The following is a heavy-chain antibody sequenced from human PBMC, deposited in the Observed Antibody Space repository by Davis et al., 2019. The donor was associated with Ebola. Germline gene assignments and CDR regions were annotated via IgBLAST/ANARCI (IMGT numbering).Heavy chain of an antibody. Sequence: SVKVSCKASGGTFSSYAISWVRQAPGQGLEWMGGIIPIFGTANYAQKFQGRVTITADESTSTAYMELSSLRSEDTAVYYCAKAPYCSGGSCYSYYYGMDVWGQGTTVTVSS. J-gene: IGHJ6*02. V-gene: IGHV1-69*13. CDR3: AKAPYCSGGSCYSYYYGMDV. D-gene: IGHD2-15*01. CDR1: GGTFSSYA. CDR2: IIPIFGTA.